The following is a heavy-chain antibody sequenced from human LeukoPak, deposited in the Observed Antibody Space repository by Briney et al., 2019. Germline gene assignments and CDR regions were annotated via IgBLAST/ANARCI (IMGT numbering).Heavy chain of an antibody. CDR3: ARYRLYDSSGNYYFDY. V-gene: IGHV4-59*01. J-gene: IGHJ4*02. Sequence: PSETLSLTCTVSGGSISSYYWSWIRQPPGKGLEWIGYIYYSGSTNYNPSLKSRVTISVDTSKNQFSLKLSSVTAADTAVYYCARYRLYDSSGNYYFDYWGQGTLVTVSS. D-gene: IGHD3-22*01. CDR2: IYYSGST. CDR1: GGSISSYY.